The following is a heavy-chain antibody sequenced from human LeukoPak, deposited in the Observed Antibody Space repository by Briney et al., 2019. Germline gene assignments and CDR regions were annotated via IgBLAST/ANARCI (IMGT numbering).Heavy chain of an antibody. CDR1: GFTFSRYS. CDR3: AREPIYGLSCDY. V-gene: IGHV3-21*01. J-gene: IGHJ4*02. CDR2: ISSSGSYI. Sequence: GGSLRLSCAASGFTFSRYSMNWIRQAPGKGLEWVSSISSSGSYIYYADSVKGRFTISRDNANKSLDLQLNSLRAEDTAVYFCAREPIYGLSCDYWGEGTLVTVSS. D-gene: IGHD2/OR15-2a*01.